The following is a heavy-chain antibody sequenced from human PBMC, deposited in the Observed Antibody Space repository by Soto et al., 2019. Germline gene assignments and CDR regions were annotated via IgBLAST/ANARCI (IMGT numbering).Heavy chain of an antibody. Sequence: EVQLVESGGGLVHLGGSLRLSCAASGFTFSSYWMHWVRQAPGKGLVWVSRIKSDGSGTYYADSVEGRFTISRDNAHNTLYLQMNSLRAEDTAVYYCARGDGDHYDGNGYLGPHWGQGTLVTVSS. V-gene: IGHV3-74*01. D-gene: IGHD3-22*01. CDR1: GFTFSSYW. CDR2: IKSDGSGT. CDR3: ARGDGDHYDGNGYLGPH. J-gene: IGHJ4*02.